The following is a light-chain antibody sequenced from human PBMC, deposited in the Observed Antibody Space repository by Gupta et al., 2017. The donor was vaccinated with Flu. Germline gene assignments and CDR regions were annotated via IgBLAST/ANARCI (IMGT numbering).Light chain of an antibody. CDR3: MGALKTPA. Sequence: DAVMTQSPLSLPVTPGEPASISCRSSQSPLLSNGYSSLDWYLQKPGQSPQLLIYLGSIRASGVPARFSASGSGTDFTLKISRVEAEDAGIYYCMGALKTPAFGGGTKVEIK. CDR1: QSPLLSNGYSS. J-gene: IGKJ4*01. V-gene: IGKV2-28*01. CDR2: LGS.